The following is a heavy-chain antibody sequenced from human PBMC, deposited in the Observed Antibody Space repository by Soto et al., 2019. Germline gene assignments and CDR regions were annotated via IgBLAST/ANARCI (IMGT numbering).Heavy chain of an antibody. V-gene: IGHV4-30-2*01. CDR3: ARAGSRYGANAFDI. J-gene: IGHJ3*02. Sequence: QLQLQESGSGLVKPSQTLSLTCAVSGGSISSSPYSWSWIRQPPGQGLEWIGYILQSGSAYYNPSLKSRATISVDTSKYQFSLKLSSMTAADTAVYFCARAGSRYGANAFDIWGQGTIVTVSS. CDR1: GGSISSSPYS. CDR2: ILQSGSA. D-gene: IGHD5-18*01.